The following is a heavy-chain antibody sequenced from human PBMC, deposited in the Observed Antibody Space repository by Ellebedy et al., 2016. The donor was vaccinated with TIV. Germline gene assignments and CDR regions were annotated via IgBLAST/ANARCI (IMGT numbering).Heavy chain of an antibody. J-gene: IGHJ4*02. CDR3: ARILCLVVGGNCVFDF. CDR2: INPISGVT. Sequence: AASVKVSCKASGYTFTSYGISWVRQAPGQGLEWMGWINPISGVTNYAQKFQDWVTMTRDTSISTAYMELSRLSSDDTAVYFCARILCLVVGGNCVFDFWGQGTLVTVSS. D-gene: IGHD1-26*01. V-gene: IGHV1-2*04. CDR1: GYTFTSYG.